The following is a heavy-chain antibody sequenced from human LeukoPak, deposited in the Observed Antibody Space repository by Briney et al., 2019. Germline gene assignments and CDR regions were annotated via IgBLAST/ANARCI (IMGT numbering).Heavy chain of an antibody. Sequence: ASVKVSCKASGYTFTGYYMHWVRQAPGQGLVWMGWINPNSGGTNYAQKFQGRVTMTRDTSISTAYMELSRLRSDDTAVYYCASGSLLVGATTDNDAFDIWGQGTMVTVSS. V-gene: IGHV1-2*02. CDR2: INPNSGGT. CDR3: ASGSLLVGATTDNDAFDI. CDR1: GYTFTGYY. J-gene: IGHJ3*02. D-gene: IGHD1-26*01.